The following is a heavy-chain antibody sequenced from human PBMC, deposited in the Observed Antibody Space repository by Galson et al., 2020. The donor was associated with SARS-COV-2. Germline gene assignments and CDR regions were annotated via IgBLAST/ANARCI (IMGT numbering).Heavy chain of an antibody. J-gene: IGHJ4*02. CDR1: GGSISSSSYY. CDR3: ARVQYYDILTGYYTQYYFDY. V-gene: IGHV4-39*07. Sequence: SETLSLTCPVSGGSISSSSYYWGWIRQPPGKGLEWIGSIYYSGSTYYNPSLQSRVTISVDTSKNQFSLKLSSVTAADTAVYYCARVQYYDILTGYYTQYYFDYWGQGTLVTVSS. CDR2: IYYSGST. D-gene: IGHD3-9*01.